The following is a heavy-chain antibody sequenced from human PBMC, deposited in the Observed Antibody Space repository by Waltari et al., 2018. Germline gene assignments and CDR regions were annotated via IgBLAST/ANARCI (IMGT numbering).Heavy chain of an antibody. CDR3: ARRMQQLGSEFYFDY. D-gene: IGHD6-13*01. CDR2: INHSVST. V-gene: IGHV4-38-2*01. Sequence: QVQLQESGPGPVKPSETLSLTCAVSGYSISSGYYWGWIRQPPGKELEWIGSINHSVSTNYNPPLKLRVTIAVATSKNQFSLKLSSVTAADTAVYYCARRMQQLGSEFYFDYWGQGTLVTVSS. J-gene: IGHJ4*02. CDR1: GYSISSGYY.